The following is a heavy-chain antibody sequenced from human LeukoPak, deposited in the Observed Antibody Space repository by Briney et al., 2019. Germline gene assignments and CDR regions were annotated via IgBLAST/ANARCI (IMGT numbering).Heavy chain of an antibody. J-gene: IGHJ4*02. Sequence: VASVKVSCKTSGYTFTGYYMHWVRQAPGQVLAWMGWIDPNSGGTNYAQRFQGRVTMTRDTSISTVYMELSSLRADDTAVYYCAKDLGCGSYQPSDYWGQGTLVTVSS. CDR2: IDPNSGGT. V-gene: IGHV1-2*02. CDR3: AKDLGCGSYQPSDY. D-gene: IGHD1-26*01. CDR1: GYTFTGYY.